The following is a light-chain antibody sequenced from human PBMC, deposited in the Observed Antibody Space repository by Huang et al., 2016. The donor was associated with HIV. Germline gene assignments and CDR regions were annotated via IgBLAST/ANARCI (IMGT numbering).Light chain of an antibody. CDR3: QQTHTTPWT. CDR1: QSVTTY. J-gene: IGKJ1*01. V-gene: IGKV1-39*01. Sequence: DIHMTQSPSSLPASVGDRVTITCRASQSVTTYLNWYQQKPGKAPTLLMYGTSTLYSGVPSRFRGSGSGTHFTLTITSLRPEDFATYYCQQTHTTPWTFGPGTKVEIK. CDR2: GTS.